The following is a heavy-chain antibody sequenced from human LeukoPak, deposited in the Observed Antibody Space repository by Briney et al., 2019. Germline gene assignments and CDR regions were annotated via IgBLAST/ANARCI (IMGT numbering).Heavy chain of an antibody. CDR2: IYYSGST. D-gene: IGHD5-18*01. CDR1: GGSISSYY. J-gene: IGHJ4*02. Sequence: SETLSLTCTVSGGSISSYYWSWIRQPPGKGPEWIGYIYYSGSTNYNPSLKSRVTISVDTSKNQFSLKLSSVTAADTAVYYCARDRLGYGYFDYWGQGTLVTVSS. V-gene: IGHV4-59*12. CDR3: ARDRLGYGYFDY.